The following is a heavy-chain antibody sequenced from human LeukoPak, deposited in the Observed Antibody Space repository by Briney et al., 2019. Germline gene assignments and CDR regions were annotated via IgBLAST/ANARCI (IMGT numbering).Heavy chain of an antibody. J-gene: IGHJ6*02. V-gene: IGHV4-59*08. CDR2: IYYSGST. Sequence: PSETLSLTCTVSGGSISSYYWSWIRQPPGKGLEWIGYIYYSGSTNYNPSLKSRVTISVDTSKNQFSLKLSSVTAADTAVYYCARQSIAAAGTSYYYGMDVWGQGTTVTVSS. CDR3: ARQSIAAAGTSYYYGMDV. D-gene: IGHD6-13*01. CDR1: GGSISSYY.